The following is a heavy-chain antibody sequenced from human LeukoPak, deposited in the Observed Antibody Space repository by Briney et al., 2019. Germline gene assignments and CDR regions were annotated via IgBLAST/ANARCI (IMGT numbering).Heavy chain of an antibody. D-gene: IGHD5-24*01. Sequence: GGSLRLSCAASGFTFRSYGMHWVRQAPGKGLEWVAIIWYDGSNKYYADSVKGRFTISRDNSKNTLYLRMNGLRAEETAVYYCAKGREEDGYNDFDYWGQGTLVTVSS. CDR3: AKGREEDGYNDFDY. V-gene: IGHV3-33*06. CDR1: GFTFRSYG. J-gene: IGHJ4*02. CDR2: IWYDGSNK.